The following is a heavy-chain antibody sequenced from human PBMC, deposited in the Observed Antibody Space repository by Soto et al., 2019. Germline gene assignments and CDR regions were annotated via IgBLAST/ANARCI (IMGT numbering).Heavy chain of an antibody. J-gene: IGHJ4*02. CDR2: IYYSGST. D-gene: IGHD3-9*01. CDR1: GGSISSYY. Sequence: PSETLSLTCTVSGGSISSYYWSWIRQLPGKGLEWIGYIYYSGSTYYDPSLTSRVSMSVDTSKNQFSLKLTSVTAADTAVYYCARSLPLRYADYWGQGTLVTVSS. V-gene: IGHV4-59*06. CDR3: ARSLPLRYADY.